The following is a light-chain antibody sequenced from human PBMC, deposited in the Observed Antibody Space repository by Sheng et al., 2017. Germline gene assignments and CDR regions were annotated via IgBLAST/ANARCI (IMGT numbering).Light chain of an antibody. CDR3: QQRSSWPMA. Sequence: EIVMTQSPATLSVSPGERATLSCRASQSVSSNLAWYQQRPGQPPRLLIYDASTRATGIPARFSGSGSGTDFTLTISSLEPEDFAVYYCQQRSSWPMAFGGGTKVEIK. V-gene: IGKV3-11*01. CDR2: DAS. CDR1: QSVSSN. J-gene: IGKJ4*01.